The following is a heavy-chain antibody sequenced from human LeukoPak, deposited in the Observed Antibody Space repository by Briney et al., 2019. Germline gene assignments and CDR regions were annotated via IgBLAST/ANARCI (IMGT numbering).Heavy chain of an antibody. V-gene: IGHV3-74*01. J-gene: IGHJ4*02. CDR1: GFTFSSYW. Sequence: PGGSLRLSCAASGFTFSSYWMHWVRQAPGKGLVWVSRINTDGSSTSYADSVKGRFTISRDNAKNTLYLQMNSLRAEDTAVYYCARVRGSHDFWSGLFDYWGQGTLVTVSS. D-gene: IGHD3-3*01. CDR2: INTDGSST. CDR3: ARVRGSHDFWSGLFDY.